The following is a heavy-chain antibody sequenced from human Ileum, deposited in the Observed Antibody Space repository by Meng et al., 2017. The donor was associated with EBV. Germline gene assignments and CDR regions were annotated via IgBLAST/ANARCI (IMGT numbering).Heavy chain of an antibody. V-gene: IGHV4-30-4*01. Sequence: QVQLQESGPGLWKPSQTLSLTCTVSGGSIRSGDYYWSWIRQPPGKGLEWIGYIYYSGSTYYNPSLKSRVTISVDTSKNQFSLKLSSVTAADTAVYYCARGYYDSSGYGYWYFDLWGRGTLVTVSS. CDR2: IYYSGST. J-gene: IGHJ2*01. D-gene: IGHD3-22*01. CDR1: GGSIRSGDYY. CDR3: ARGYYDSSGYGYWYFDL.